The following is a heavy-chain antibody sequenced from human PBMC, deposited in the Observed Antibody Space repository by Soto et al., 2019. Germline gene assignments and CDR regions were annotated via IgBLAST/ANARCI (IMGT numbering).Heavy chain of an antibody. Sequence: GGSLRLSWAASGFTFSSYGMNWVRQAPGKGLEWVSSITSSSSYIYYADSVKGRFTISRDNAKNSLYLQMNSLRAEDTAVYYCAREPQLTSVTVFDYWGQGTPVTVSS. CDR2: ITSSSSYI. J-gene: IGHJ4*02. CDR3: AREPQLTSVTVFDY. D-gene: IGHD4-17*01. CDR1: GFTFSSYG. V-gene: IGHV3-21*04.